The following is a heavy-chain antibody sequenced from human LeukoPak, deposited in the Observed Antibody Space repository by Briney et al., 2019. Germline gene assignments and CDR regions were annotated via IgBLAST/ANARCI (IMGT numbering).Heavy chain of an antibody. V-gene: IGHV1-2*02. CDR1: GYTFTGYY. CDR3: ARLPRYDFWSGYPFDY. Sequence: ASVKVSCKASGYTFTGYYMHWVRQAPGQGLEWMGWINPNSGGTNYAQKCQGRVTMTRDTSISTAYMELSRLRSDDTAVYYCARLPRYDFWSGYPFDYWGQGTLVTVSS. D-gene: IGHD3-3*01. CDR2: INPNSGGT. J-gene: IGHJ4*02.